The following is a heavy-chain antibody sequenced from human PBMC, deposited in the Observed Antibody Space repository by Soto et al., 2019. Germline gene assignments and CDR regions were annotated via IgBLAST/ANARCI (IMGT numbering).Heavy chain of an antibody. CDR3: AKDRGSSPRRGYYYGMDV. Sequence: GGSLRLSCAASGFTFSSYAMSWVRQAPGKGLEWVSAISGSGGSTYYADSVKGRFTISRDNSKNTLYLQMNSLRAEDTAVYYCAKDRGSSPRRGYYYGMDVWGQGTTVTVSS. CDR2: ISGSGGST. CDR1: GFTFSSYA. J-gene: IGHJ6*02. D-gene: IGHD6-13*01. V-gene: IGHV3-23*01.